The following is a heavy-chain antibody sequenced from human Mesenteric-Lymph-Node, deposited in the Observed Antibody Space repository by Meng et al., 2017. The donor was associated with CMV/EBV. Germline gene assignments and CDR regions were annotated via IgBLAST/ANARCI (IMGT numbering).Heavy chain of an antibody. J-gene: IGHJ6*02. V-gene: IGHV3-66*01. CDR3: AKGDDYMRYYYYGMDV. Sequence: GGSLRLSCAASGFTVSNHYMSWVRQAPGKGLEWVSVIYSNSTTYYADSVKGRFTISRDNSKNTLYLQMNSLRAEDTAVYYCAKGDDYMRYYYYGMDVWGQGTTVTVSS. CDR2: IYSNSTT. D-gene: IGHD4-11*01. CDR1: GFTVSNHY.